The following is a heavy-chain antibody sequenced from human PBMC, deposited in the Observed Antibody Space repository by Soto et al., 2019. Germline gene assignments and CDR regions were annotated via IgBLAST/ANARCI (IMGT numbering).Heavy chain of an antibody. Sequence: AGGSLRLSCAASGFTFSSYAMSWVRQAPGKGLEWVSAISGSGGSTYYADSVKGRFTISRDNSKNTLYLQMNSLRAEDTAVYYCAKDRDPMITFGGVIPYMDVWGKGTTVTVSS. J-gene: IGHJ6*03. V-gene: IGHV3-23*01. CDR3: AKDRDPMITFGGVIPYMDV. CDR1: GFTFSSYA. D-gene: IGHD3-16*02. CDR2: ISGSGGST.